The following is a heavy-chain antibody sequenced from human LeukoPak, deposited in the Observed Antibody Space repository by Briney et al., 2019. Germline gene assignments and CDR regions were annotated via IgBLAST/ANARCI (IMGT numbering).Heavy chain of an antibody. D-gene: IGHD3-10*01. J-gene: IGHJ4*02. Sequence: SQTLSLTCAVSGGSISSGGYSWSWIRQPPGKGLEWIGYIYHSGSTYYNPSLKSRVTISVDTSKNQFSLKLSSVTAADTAVYYCARDPAMVPGWFAYWGQGTLVTVSS. V-gene: IGHV4-30-2*01. CDR3: ARDPAMVPGWFAY. CDR2: IYHSGST. CDR1: GGSISSGGYS.